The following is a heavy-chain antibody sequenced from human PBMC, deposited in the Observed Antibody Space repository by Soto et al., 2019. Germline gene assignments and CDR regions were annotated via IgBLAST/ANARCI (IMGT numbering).Heavy chain of an antibody. CDR3: AETPDLKRPPGY. Sequence: VQLLESGGGLIQPGGSLRLSCVASGFTFSDYAMTWVRQAPGKGMEWVSTISGSAGDTFYADSVKGRFTISRDNSKRTLYVEMHSLRAEDTAVYYCAETPDLKRPPGYWGQGTLVTVSS. J-gene: IGHJ4*02. V-gene: IGHV3-23*01. CDR1: GFTFSDYA. CDR2: ISGSAGDT.